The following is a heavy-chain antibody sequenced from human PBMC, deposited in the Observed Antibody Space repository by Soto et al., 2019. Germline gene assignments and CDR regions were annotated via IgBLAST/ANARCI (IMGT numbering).Heavy chain of an antibody. D-gene: IGHD6-6*01. CDR3: ARGVAARPRWFDP. CDR2: INHSGST. J-gene: IGHJ5*02. CDR1: GGSFSGYY. Sequence: QVQLQQWGAGLLKPSETLSLTCAVYGGSFSGYYWSWIRQPPGKGLEWIGEINHSGSTNYNPSLKSRVTMSVDTSKNQFSLKLSSVTAADTAVYYCARGVAARPRWFDPWGQGTLVTVSS. V-gene: IGHV4-34*01.